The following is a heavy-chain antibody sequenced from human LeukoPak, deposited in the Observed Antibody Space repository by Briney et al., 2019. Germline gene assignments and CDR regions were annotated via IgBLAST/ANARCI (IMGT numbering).Heavy chain of an antibody. D-gene: IGHD6-13*01. Sequence: GGSLRLSCAASGFTVDSNYLSWVRQAPGKGLEWVSAISGSGDSTYYGDSVKGRFTISRDNSKNTLYLQMNSLRAEDTAVYYCAKTRPLDSSSWSHGDYWGQGTLVTVSS. V-gene: IGHV3-23*01. J-gene: IGHJ4*02. CDR1: GFTVDSNY. CDR2: ISGSGDST. CDR3: AKTRPLDSSSWSHGDY.